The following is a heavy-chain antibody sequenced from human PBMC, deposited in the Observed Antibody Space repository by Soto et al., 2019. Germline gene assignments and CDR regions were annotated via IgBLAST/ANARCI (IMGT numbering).Heavy chain of an antibody. Sequence: GESLKISCAASGFTFSSYDMHWVRQATGKGLEWVSAIGTAGDTYYPGSVKGRFTISRENAKNSLYLQMNSLRAGDTAVYYCARGGYCSSTSCYTYGSGSILPTHFDYWGQGTLVTVSS. V-gene: IGHV3-13*01. J-gene: IGHJ4*02. CDR2: IGTAGDT. CDR3: ARGGYCSSTSCYTYGSGSILPTHFDY. D-gene: IGHD2-2*02. CDR1: GFTFSSYD.